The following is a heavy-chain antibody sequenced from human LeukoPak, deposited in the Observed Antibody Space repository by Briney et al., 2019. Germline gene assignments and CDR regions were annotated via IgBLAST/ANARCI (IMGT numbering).Heavy chain of an antibody. V-gene: IGHV3-21*01. J-gene: IGHJ6*02. CDR3: ARSYNYGSGLYGMDV. CDR1: GFTVSSNY. D-gene: IGHD3-10*01. CDR2: IPSSGAYI. Sequence: PGGSLRLSCAASGFTVSSNYMSWVRQAPGKGLEWVSSIPSSGAYIYYADSVKGRFTISRDNAKNSLYLQMNSLRAEDTAVYYCARSYNYGSGLYGMDVWGQGTTVTVSS.